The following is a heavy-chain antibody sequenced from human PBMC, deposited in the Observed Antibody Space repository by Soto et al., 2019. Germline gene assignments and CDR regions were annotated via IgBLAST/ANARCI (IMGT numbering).Heavy chain of an antibody. CDR2: ISYDGSNK. J-gene: IGHJ4*02. CDR1: GFTFSSSG. Sequence: GGSLRLSCAASGFTFSSSGMHWVRQAPGKGLEWVAVISYDGSNKFYADSVKGRSTISRDNFRNTLYLQMNSLRAEDTPVYYCAKEFHSWNYFDYWGQGTLVTVSS. V-gene: IGHV3-30*18. D-gene: IGHD1-20*01. CDR3: AKEFHSWNYFDY.